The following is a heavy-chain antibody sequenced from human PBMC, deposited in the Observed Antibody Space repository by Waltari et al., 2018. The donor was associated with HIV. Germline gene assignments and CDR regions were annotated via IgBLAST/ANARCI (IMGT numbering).Heavy chain of an antibody. CDR2: ISYDGSNK. V-gene: IGHV3-30*01. CDR1: GFAFRCYA. J-gene: IGHJ4*02. D-gene: IGHD6-13*01. Sequence: QVQLVASGGGVVQSGRSLRLSCAVSGFAFRCYAMHWVRQTPGKGLEWVAVISYDGSNKYYADSVKGLFTISRDNSKNTLYLQMNSLRAEDTAVYFCASALRIVAANDYWGQGTLVTVSS. CDR3: ASALRIVAANDY.